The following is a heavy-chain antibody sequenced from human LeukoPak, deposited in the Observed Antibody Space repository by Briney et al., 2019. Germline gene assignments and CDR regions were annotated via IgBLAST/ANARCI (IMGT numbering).Heavy chain of an antibody. CDR3: ARALIGYYFDY. CDR2: ISGSGGST. J-gene: IGHJ4*02. CDR1: GFTFSSYG. Sequence: PGGTLRLSCAASGFTFSSYGMSWVRQAPGKGLEWVSAISGSGGSTYYADSVKGRFTISRDNSKNSLYLQMNSLRAEDTAVYYCARALIGYYFDYWGQGTLATVSS. D-gene: IGHD2-8*01. V-gene: IGHV3-23*01.